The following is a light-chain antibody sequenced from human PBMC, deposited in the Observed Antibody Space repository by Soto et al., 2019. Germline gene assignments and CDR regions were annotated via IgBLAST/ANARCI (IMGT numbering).Light chain of an antibody. CDR1: TPNIGSNY. Sequence: QAVLTQPPSASGTPGQRVTISCSGSTPNIGSNYVYWYQQLPGTAPKLLIYRNDQRPSGVPDRFSGSKSGTSASLAISGLRSEDEADYHCAAWDDSLAGPIFGTGTKVTV. CDR2: RND. J-gene: IGLJ1*01. CDR3: AAWDDSLAGPI. V-gene: IGLV1-47*01.